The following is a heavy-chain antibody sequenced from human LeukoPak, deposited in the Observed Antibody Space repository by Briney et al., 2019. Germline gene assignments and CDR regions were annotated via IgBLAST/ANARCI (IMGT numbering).Heavy chain of an antibody. CDR3: AKRYGSGWYFDL. Sequence: ASVKVSCKASVYTFTGYYLHWVRQAPGQGLAGMGWINPNSGGTNFAQKFQGRVTMTRDTSISTAYMELSRLRSDDTAVYYCAKRYGSGWYFDLWGRGTLVTVSS. CDR1: VYTFTGYY. J-gene: IGHJ2*01. CDR2: INPNSGGT. V-gene: IGHV1-2*02. D-gene: IGHD6-19*01.